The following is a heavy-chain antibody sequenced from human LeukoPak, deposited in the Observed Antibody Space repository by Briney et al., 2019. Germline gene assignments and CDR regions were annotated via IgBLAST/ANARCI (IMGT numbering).Heavy chain of an antibody. V-gene: IGHV3-21*01. CDR2: ITSSSSYI. CDR3: ARDPYSGSYGDYYYYYMDL. J-gene: IGHJ6*03. D-gene: IGHD1-26*01. CDR1: GFTFSSYS. Sequence: GGSLRLSCAASGFTFSSYSMNWVRQAPGKGLEWVSSITSSSSYIYYADSVKGRFTISRDNAKNSLYLQMNSLRAEDTAVYYCARDPYSGSYGDYYYYYMDLWGQGTTVTISS.